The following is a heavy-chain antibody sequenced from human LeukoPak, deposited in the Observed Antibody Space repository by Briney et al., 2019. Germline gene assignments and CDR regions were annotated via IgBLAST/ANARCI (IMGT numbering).Heavy chain of an antibody. CDR1: GYTFIGYH. CDR2: ISPNSGGT. Sequence: ASVKVSCKASGYTFIGYHMHWVRQAPGQGPEWMGWISPNSGGTKYAQKLQGRVTMTTDTSTSTAYMELRSLRSDDTAVYYCAREAAAEDYWGQGTLVTVSS. D-gene: IGHD6-13*01. J-gene: IGHJ4*02. CDR3: AREAAAEDY. V-gene: IGHV1-2*02.